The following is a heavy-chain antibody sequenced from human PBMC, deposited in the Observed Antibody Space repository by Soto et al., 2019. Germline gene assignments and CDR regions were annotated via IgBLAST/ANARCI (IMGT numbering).Heavy chain of an antibody. CDR1: GGSISSGDYY. J-gene: IGHJ4*02. CDR3: ARDPRYDSSGYHYFDY. CDR2: IYYSGST. D-gene: IGHD3-22*01. Sequence: QVQLQESGPGLVKPSQTLSLTCTVSGGSISSGDYYWSWIRQPPGKGLEWIGYIYYSGSTYYNPSLKSRFTTTVXTXKXXFPLKLSSVTAADTAVYYCARDPRYDSSGYHYFDYWGQGTLVTVSS. V-gene: IGHV4-30-4*01.